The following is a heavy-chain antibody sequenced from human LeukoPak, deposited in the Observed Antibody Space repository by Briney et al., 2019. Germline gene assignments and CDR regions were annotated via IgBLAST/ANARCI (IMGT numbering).Heavy chain of an antibody. CDR2: IWYDGNNK. D-gene: IGHD3-9*01. CDR3: ARVSERDFDWDFDY. CDR1: GFTFSDYG. Sequence: GGSLRLSCAASGFTFSDYGMHWVRQAPGKGLEWVAVIWYDGNNKYYADSVKGRFTISRDNSKNTLYLQMNSLRAEDTAVYYCARVSERDFDWDFDYWGQGTLVTVSS. V-gene: IGHV3-33*01. J-gene: IGHJ4*02.